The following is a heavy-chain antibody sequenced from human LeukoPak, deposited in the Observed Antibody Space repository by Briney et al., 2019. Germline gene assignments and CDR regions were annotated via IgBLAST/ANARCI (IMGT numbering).Heavy chain of an antibody. Sequence: ASVKVSCKASGGTFSSYAISWVRQAPGQGLEWMGRIIPILGIANYAQKFQGRVTITADKSTSTAYMELSSLRSEDTAVYYCATYLGYCSSTSCPPPYYYYYYGMDVWGQGTTVTVSS. J-gene: IGHJ6*02. CDR2: IIPILGIA. D-gene: IGHD2-2*01. CDR3: ATYLGYCSSTSCPPPYYYYYYGMDV. CDR1: GGTFSSYA. V-gene: IGHV1-69*04.